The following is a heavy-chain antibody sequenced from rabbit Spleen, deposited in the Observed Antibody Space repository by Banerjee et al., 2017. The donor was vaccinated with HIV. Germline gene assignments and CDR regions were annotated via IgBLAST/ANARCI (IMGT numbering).Heavy chain of an antibody. Sequence: QEQLVESGGGLVQPEGSLTLTCTASGFSFSSSYWICWVRQAPGKGLEWIACIRSSSGSTWYASWVNGRFTISRSTSLTTVTLQLNSLTDADTATYFCARSQSGDYTYAANMWGPGTSSPS. CDR2: IRSSSGST. J-gene: IGHJ6*01. CDR3: ARSQSGDYTYAANM. D-gene: IGHD1-1*01. CDR1: GFSFSSSYW. V-gene: IGHV1S43*01.